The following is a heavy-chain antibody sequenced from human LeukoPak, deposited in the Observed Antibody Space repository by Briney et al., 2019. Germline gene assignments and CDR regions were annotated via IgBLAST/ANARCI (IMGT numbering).Heavy chain of an antibody. CDR2: ISAYNGNT. Sequence: ASVMVSCKASGDTFTSYCICWVRQAPGQGLEWMGWISAYNGNTNYAQKLQGRVTMTTDTSTSTAYMELRSLRSDDTAVYYCARDARSSSFDPWGQGTLVTVSS. V-gene: IGHV1-18*01. CDR3: ARDARSSSFDP. J-gene: IGHJ5*02. CDR1: GDTFTSYC. D-gene: IGHD2-2*01.